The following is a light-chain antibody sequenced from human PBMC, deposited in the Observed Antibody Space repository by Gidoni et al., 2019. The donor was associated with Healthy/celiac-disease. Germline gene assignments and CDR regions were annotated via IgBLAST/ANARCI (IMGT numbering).Light chain of an antibody. Sequence: DIQMTQSPSSLSASVGDRVTITCRASQSISSYLNWYQQKPGKAPKLLIYAAPSLQSGVTSRFSGSGSGTDFTLTISSLQPEDFATYYCQQSYSTPQTFGQGTKLEIK. CDR3: QQSYSTPQT. J-gene: IGKJ2*01. CDR2: AAP. CDR1: QSISSY. V-gene: IGKV1-39*01.